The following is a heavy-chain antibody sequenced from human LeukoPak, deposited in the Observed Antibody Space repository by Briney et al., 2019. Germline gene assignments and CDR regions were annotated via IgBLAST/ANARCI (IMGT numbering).Heavy chain of an antibody. V-gene: IGHV3-7*01. CDR3: TRDNYSGSRYFDH. D-gene: IGHD1-26*01. CDR1: GFTFRTYW. J-gene: IGHJ4*02. CDR2: IKQDGNEK. Sequence: GGSLRLSCAASGFTFRTYWMSWVRQAPGQGLEWVANIKQDGNEKYYVDSVKGRFTVSRDNAKNSLYLQMNSLRAEDTAIYYCTRDNYSGSRYFDHWGQGTLVTVSS.